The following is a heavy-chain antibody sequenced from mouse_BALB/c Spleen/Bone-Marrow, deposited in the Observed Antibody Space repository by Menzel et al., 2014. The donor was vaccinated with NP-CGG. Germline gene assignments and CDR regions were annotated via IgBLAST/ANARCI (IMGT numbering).Heavy chain of an antibody. CDR1: GFIFSDYY. CDR3: ARTYRPYALDY. J-gene: IGHJ4*01. CDR2: ISDGGSYT. Sequence: EVQVVESGGGLVKPGGSLKLFCAASGFIFSDYYMYWVRQTPEKRLEWVATISDGGSYTSYPDSVKGRFTVSRDNAKNNLYLQMSSLKSEDTAFYYCARTYRPYALDYWGQGSSVTVSS. V-gene: IGHV5-4*02. D-gene: IGHD2-14*01.